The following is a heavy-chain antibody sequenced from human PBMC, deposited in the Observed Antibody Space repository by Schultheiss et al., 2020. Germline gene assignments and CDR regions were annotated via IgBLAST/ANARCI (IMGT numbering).Heavy chain of an antibody. CDR2: INHSGST. D-gene: IGHD1-1*01. Sequence: SQTLSLTCTVSGGSIRSYYWSWIRQPPGKGLEWIGEINHSGSTNYNPSLKSRVTISVDTSKNQFSLKLSSVTAADTAVYYCAKSGSTGTGITNWFDPWGQGTLVTVSS. V-gene: IGHV4-34*01. CDR1: GGSIRSYY. CDR3: AKSGSTGTGITNWFDP. J-gene: IGHJ5*02.